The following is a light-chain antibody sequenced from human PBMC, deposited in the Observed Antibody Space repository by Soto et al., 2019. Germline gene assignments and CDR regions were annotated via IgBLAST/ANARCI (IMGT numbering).Light chain of an antibody. Sequence: DIQMTQSPSSLSASVGDRVTITFRASKGISNYLAWYQQKPGKVPKLLIYAASTLQSGVPSRFSGSGSGRDFTLTISSLQPEDVATYYCQKYNSAPWTFGQGTKVDIK. CDR2: AAS. CDR3: QKYNSAPWT. CDR1: KGISNY. V-gene: IGKV1-27*01. J-gene: IGKJ1*01.